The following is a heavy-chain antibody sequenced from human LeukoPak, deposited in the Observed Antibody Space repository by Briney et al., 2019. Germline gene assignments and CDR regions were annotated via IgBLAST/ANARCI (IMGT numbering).Heavy chain of an antibody. CDR3: ARVQYYYDSKIFDY. CDR2: IYSGGST. D-gene: IGHD3-22*01. J-gene: IGHJ4*02. V-gene: IGHV3-53*01. CDR1: GFTFSSNY. Sequence: GGSLRLSCAASGFTFSSNYMSWVRQAPGKGLEWVSVIYSGGSTYYADSVKGRFTISRDKSKKTLYLQMNSLRAEDTAVYYCARVQYYYDSKIFDYWGQGTLVTVSS.